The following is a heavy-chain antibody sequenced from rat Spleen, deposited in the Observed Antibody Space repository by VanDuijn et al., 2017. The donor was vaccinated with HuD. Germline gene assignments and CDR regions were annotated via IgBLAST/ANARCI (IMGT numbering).Heavy chain of an antibody. CDR3: VTERLGVEG. V-gene: IGHV4-2*01. D-gene: IGHD4-3*01. Sequence: EVKLVESGGGLVQPGRSLKLSCAASGFNFNDYWMGWVRQAPGKGLEWIGEINKDSYTINYAPPLRDKFTISRDNAHNTLFLQMSKLGSEDTAIYYCVTERLGVEGWGQGVMVTVSP. CDR2: INKDSYTI. J-gene: IGHJ2*01. CDR1: GFNFNDYW.